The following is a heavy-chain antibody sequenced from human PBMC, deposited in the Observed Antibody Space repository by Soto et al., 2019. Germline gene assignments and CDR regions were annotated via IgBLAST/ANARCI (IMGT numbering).Heavy chain of an antibody. J-gene: IGHJ6*02. CDR1: GFTFSSYA. CDR3: SLSDRYHGMDV. V-gene: IGHV3-23*01. Sequence: EVQLLESGGGLVQPGGSLRLSCAASGFTFSSYAMSWVRQAPGKGLEWVSSISTSGGSTYYADSVKGRFTISRDNSNNTLYLEMNSLRAEDTAVYYCSLSDRYHGMDVWCLGTTVTVSS. CDR2: ISTSGGST.